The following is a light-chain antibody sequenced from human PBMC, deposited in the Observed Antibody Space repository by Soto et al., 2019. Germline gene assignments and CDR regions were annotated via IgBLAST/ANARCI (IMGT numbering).Light chain of an antibody. V-gene: IGLV3-1*01. J-gene: IGLJ2*01. Sequence: SYELTQPPSVSVSPGQTASITCFGDKLGNQYASWYQQKPVQSPVLVIYEDNKRPSGIPERFSGSNSGNTATLTIGGTQAMDEADYYCQAWDTNTVVFGGGTKLTVL. CDR3: QAWDTNTVV. CDR1: KLGNQY. CDR2: EDN.